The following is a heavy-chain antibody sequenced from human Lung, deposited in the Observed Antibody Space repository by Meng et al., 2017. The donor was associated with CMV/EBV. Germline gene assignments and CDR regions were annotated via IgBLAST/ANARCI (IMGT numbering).Heavy chain of an antibody. Sequence: GESXKISCAASGFTVSSNYMSWVRQAPGKGLEWVSVIYSGGDTYYADSVKGRFTVSRDNSKNTLYLQMNSLRTDDTAVYYCARDHGVGSSSTSNSVTYWDQGTXVTVSS. D-gene: IGHD6-6*01. J-gene: IGHJ4*02. CDR2: IYSGGDT. CDR3: ARDHGVGSSSTSNSVTY. CDR1: GFTVSSNY. V-gene: IGHV3-66*02.